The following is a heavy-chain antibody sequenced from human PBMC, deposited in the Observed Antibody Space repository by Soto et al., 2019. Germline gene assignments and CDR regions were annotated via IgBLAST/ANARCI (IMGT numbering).Heavy chain of an antibody. CDR2: ISGSGGST. J-gene: IGHJ4*02. D-gene: IGHD4-17*01. CDR1: GFTFSSYA. Sequence: GGSLRLSCAASGFTFSSYAMSWVRQAPGKGLEWVSAISGSGGSTYYADSVKGRFTITRDNSKNTLYLQMNSLRAEDTAVYYCAKDSDYGDLTIDYWGQGTLVTVSS. V-gene: IGHV3-23*01. CDR3: AKDSDYGDLTIDY.